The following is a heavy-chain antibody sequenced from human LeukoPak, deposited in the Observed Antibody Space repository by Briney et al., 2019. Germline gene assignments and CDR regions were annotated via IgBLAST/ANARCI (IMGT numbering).Heavy chain of an antibody. CDR3: ARERPIAAADLFDY. Sequence: ASVTVSCKASGYTFTSYGISWVRQAPGQGLEWMGWTSAYNGNTNYAQKFQGRVTMTTDTSTSTAYMELRSLRSDDTAVYYCARERPIAAADLFDYWGQGTLVTVSS. D-gene: IGHD6-13*01. CDR1: GYTFTSYG. J-gene: IGHJ4*02. V-gene: IGHV1-18*01. CDR2: TSAYNGNT.